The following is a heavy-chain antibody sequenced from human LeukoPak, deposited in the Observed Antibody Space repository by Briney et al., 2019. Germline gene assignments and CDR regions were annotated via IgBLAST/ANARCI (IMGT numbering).Heavy chain of an antibody. Sequence: SVKVSCKASGGTFSSYAISWVRQAPGQGLEWMGGIIPIFGTANYAQKFQGRVTMTRNTSISTAYMELSSLRSEDTAVYYCARVPSGSYGRRWFDPWGQGTLVTVSS. D-gene: IGHD3-10*01. J-gene: IGHJ5*02. V-gene: IGHV1-69*05. CDR1: GGTFSSYA. CDR3: ARVPSGSYGRRWFDP. CDR2: IIPIFGTA.